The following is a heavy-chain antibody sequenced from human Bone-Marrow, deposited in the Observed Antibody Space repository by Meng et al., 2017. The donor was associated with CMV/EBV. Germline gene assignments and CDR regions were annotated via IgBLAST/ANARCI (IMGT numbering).Heavy chain of an antibody. V-gene: IGHV3-7*03. Sequence: GESLKISCAASGFTFSSYWMSWVRQAPGKGLEWVANIKQDGSEKYYVDSVKGRFTISWDNAKNSLYLQMNSLRAEDTAVYYCAKSILRGGNDGNYYYFDYWGQGTLVTVSS. CDR2: IKQDGSEK. D-gene: IGHD4-23*01. CDR1: GFTFSSYW. J-gene: IGHJ4*02. CDR3: AKSILRGGNDGNYYYFDY.